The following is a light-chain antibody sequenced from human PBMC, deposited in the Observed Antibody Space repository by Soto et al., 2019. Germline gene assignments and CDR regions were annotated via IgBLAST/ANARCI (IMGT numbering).Light chain of an antibody. CDR2: YDD. CDR1: SSNIGNNA. CDR3: AAWDDSLKGPV. Sequence: QSVLTQPPSVSEAPRQRVTISCSGSSSNIGNNAVNWYQQLPGKAPKLLIYYDDLLPSGVSDRFSGSKSGTSASLAISGLQSEDEDDYYCAAWDDSLKGPVFGGVTKVTVL. J-gene: IGLJ3*02. V-gene: IGLV1-36*01.